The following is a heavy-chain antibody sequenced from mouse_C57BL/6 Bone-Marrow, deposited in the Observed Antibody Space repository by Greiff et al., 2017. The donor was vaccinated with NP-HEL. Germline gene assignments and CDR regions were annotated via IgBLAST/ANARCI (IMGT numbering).Heavy chain of an antibody. D-gene: IGHD3-3*01. Sequence: VQLQQSGAELVRPGASVTLSCKASGYTFTDYEMHWVKQTPVHGLEWIGAIDPETGGTAYNQKFKGKAILTADKSSSTAYTELRSLTSEDSAVYYCTRGTGYAMDYWGQGTSVTVSS. CDR2: IDPETGGT. CDR3: TRGTGYAMDY. V-gene: IGHV1-15*01. J-gene: IGHJ4*01. CDR1: GYTFTDYE.